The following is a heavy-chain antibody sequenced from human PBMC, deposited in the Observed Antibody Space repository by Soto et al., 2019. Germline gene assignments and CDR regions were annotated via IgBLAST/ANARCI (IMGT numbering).Heavy chain of an antibody. CDR3: SRVRSSVFGVVIAVDY. CDR1: GGSISSYY. Sequence: PSETLSLTCTVSGGSISSYYWSWIRQPPGKGLEWIGYIYYSGSTNYNPSLKSRVTISVDTSNYQFSLKLSSVTAADTAVYYCSRVRSSVFGVVIAVDYWGQGTLVTVSS. D-gene: IGHD3-3*01. V-gene: IGHV4-59*01. CDR2: IYYSGST. J-gene: IGHJ4*02.